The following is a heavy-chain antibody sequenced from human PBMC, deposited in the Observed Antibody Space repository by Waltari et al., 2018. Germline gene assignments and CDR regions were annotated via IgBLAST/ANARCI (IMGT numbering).Heavy chain of an antibody. CDR2: ISNDGSSI. CDR3: ARGDYGMDV. CDR1: GFTFSGYN. V-gene: IGHV3-30*04. J-gene: IGHJ6*02. Sequence: QMQLVESGGGVVQPGGSLRLSGAASGFTFSGYNMYWVRQAPGKGLEWVTLISNDGSSIHYADSVKARFFISRDNSKNALYLQLNSLRTDDTAVYYCARGDYGMDVWGQGTTVTVSS.